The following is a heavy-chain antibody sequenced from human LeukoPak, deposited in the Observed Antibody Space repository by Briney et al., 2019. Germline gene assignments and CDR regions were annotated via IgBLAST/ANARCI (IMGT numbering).Heavy chain of an antibody. CDR1: GFTFSSYG. V-gene: IGHV3-30*02. CDR3: ARGTTRSIAARPHSDY. Sequence: PGGSLRLSCAASGFTFSSYGMHWVRQAPGKGLEWVAFIRYDGSNKYYADSVKGRFTISRDNSKNTLYLQMNSLRAEDTAVYYCARGTTRSIAARPHSDYWGQGTLVTVSS. J-gene: IGHJ4*02. CDR2: IRYDGSNK. D-gene: IGHD6-6*01.